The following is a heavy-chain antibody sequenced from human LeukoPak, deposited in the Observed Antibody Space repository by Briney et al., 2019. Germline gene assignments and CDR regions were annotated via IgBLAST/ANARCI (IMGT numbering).Heavy chain of an antibody. CDR2: IIPIFGTA. D-gene: IGHD2-15*01. CDR1: GGTCSSYA. V-gene: IGHV1-69*13. J-gene: IGHJ4*02. CDR3: ARDGDCSGGSCYDY. Sequence: SVKVSCKASGGTCSSYAISWVRQAPGQGLEWMGGIIPIFGTANYAQKFQGRVTITADESKSTAYMELSSLRSEDTAVYYCARDGDCSGGSCYDYWGQGTLVTVSS.